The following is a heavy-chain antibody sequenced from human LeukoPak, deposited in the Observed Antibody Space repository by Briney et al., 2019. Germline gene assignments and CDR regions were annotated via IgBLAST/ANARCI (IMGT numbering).Heavy chain of an antibody. D-gene: IGHD1-26*01. J-gene: IGHJ5*02. CDR1: GFTFSSYA. Sequence: GGSLRLSRAASGFTFSSYAMSWVRQAPGKGLEWVSDINGSGGSTYYADSVKGRFTISRDNSKNTLYLQMNSLRAEDTAVYYCAKKYSTGLDPWGQGTLVTVFS. V-gene: IGHV3-23*01. CDR3: AKKYSTGLDP. CDR2: INGSGGST.